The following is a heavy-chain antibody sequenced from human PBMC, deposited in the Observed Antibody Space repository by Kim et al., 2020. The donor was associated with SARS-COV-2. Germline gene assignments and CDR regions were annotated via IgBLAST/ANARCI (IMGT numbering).Heavy chain of an antibody. CDR2: ISWDGDST. D-gene: IGHD2-21*01. CDR1: GFAFDDYT. Sequence: GGSLRLSCAASGFAFDDYTMHWVRQAPGKGLEWVSAISWDGDSTDSADSVRGRFTISRDNSKNSLYLEMNSLRTEDTALYYCAKDNEYSVFDYWGQGTLVTVSS. CDR3: AKDNEYSVFDY. V-gene: IGHV3-43*01. J-gene: IGHJ4*02.